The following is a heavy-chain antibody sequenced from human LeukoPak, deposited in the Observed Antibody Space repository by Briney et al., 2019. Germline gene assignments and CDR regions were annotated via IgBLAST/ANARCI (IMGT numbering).Heavy chain of an antibody. Sequence: SETLSLTCTVSGGSISSSSYYWGWIRQPPGKGLEWVGSIYYSGSTYYNPSLKSRVTISVDTSKNQFSLKLSSVTAADTAVYYCARDSMVYVTFDYWGQGTLVTVSS. CDR3: ARDSMVYVTFDY. CDR1: GGSISSSSYY. CDR2: IYYSGST. V-gene: IGHV4-39*02. J-gene: IGHJ4*02. D-gene: IGHD2-8*01.